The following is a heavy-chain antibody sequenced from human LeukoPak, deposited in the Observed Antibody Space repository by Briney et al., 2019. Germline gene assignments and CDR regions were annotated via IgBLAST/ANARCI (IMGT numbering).Heavy chain of an antibody. D-gene: IGHD2-21*01. CDR3: ARDPWGIAIGSGWFDP. V-gene: IGHV4-59*01. CDR1: GGAISSYY. Sequence: PSETLSLTCTVPGGAISSYYWSWIRQPPGKGLEWIGYIYYSGSTNYNPSLKSRVTISVDTSKNQFSLKLSSVTAADTSVYYSARDPWGIAIGSGWFDPWGQGTLVTVSS. J-gene: IGHJ5*02. CDR2: IYYSGST.